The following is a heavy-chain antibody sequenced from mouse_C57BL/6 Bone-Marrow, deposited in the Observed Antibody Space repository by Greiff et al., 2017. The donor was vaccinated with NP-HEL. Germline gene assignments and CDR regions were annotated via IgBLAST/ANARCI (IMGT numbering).Heavy chain of an antibody. Sequence: VKLVESGPGLVAPSQSLSITCTVSGFSLTSYGVHWVRQPPGKGLAWLVVIWSDGSTTYNSALKSRLSISKDNAKSQVFLKMISLQTDDTAMYYCARHDYYGSGFAYWGQGTLVTVSA. CDR3: ARHDYYGSGFAY. V-gene: IGHV2-6-1*01. J-gene: IGHJ3*01. CDR1: GFSLTSYG. CDR2: IWSDGST. D-gene: IGHD1-1*01.